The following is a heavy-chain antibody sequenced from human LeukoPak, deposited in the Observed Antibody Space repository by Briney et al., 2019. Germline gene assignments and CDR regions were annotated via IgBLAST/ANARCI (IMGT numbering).Heavy chain of an antibody. CDR2: ISYDVSNK. D-gene: IGHD6-13*01. J-gene: IGHJ4*02. Sequence: PGGSLRLSCAASGFTFSSYTMHWVRQAPGKGLEWVAVISYDVSNKYYADSVRGRFTISRDNSKNTLYVQMNSLRAEDTAVYYCARPWIKYTSSWTADYWGQGTLVTVSS. CDR1: GFTFSSYT. CDR3: ARPWIKYTSSWTADY. V-gene: IGHV3-30-3*01.